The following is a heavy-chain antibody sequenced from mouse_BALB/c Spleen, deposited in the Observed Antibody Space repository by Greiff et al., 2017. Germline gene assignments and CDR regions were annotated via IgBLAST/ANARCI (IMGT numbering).Heavy chain of an antibody. V-gene: IGHV1-87*01. Sequence: QVQLQQSGAELARPGASVKLSCKASGYTFTSYWMQWVKQRPGQGLEWIGAIYPGDGDTRYTQKFKGKATLTADKSSSTAYMQLSSLASEDSAVYYCARGGYDFGFAYWGQGTLVTVSA. J-gene: IGHJ3*01. D-gene: IGHD2-4*01. CDR2: IYPGDGDT. CDR1: GYTFTSYW. CDR3: ARGGYDFGFAY.